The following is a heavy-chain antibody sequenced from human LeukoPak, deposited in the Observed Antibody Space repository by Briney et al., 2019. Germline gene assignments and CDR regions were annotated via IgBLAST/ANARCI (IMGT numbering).Heavy chain of an antibody. CDR1: GFTFSSYW. J-gene: IGHJ4*02. CDR3: ARDPGYYYHSSGYADY. CDR2: IKQDGSEK. Sequence: GGSLRLSCAASGFTFSSYWMSWVRQAPGKGLEWVANIKQDGSEKYYVDSVKGRFTISRDNAKNSLYLQMNSLRAEDTAVYYCARDPGYYYHSSGYADYWGQGTLVTVSS. D-gene: IGHD3-22*01. V-gene: IGHV3-7*01.